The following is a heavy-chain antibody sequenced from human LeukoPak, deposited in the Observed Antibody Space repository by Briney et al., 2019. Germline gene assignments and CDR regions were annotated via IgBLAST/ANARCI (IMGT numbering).Heavy chain of an antibody. V-gene: IGHV3-7*01. J-gene: IGHJ4*02. D-gene: IGHD6-19*01. CDR3: ARDRAGYSSGWNDY. CDR2: IKQNGNEK. Sequence: GGSLRLSCAASGFIFSSYWMSWVRQAPGKGLEWVANIKQNGNEKYYVDSVKGRFTISRDNAKNSLYLQMNSLRAEDTAVYYCARDRAGYSSGWNDYWGQGTLVTVSS. CDR1: GFIFSSYW.